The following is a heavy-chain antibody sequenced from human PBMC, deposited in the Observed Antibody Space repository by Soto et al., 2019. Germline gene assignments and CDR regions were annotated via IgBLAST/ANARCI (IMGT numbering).Heavy chain of an antibody. D-gene: IGHD3-10*01. J-gene: IGHJ4*02. CDR1: GFTFSSYS. V-gene: IGHV3-48*01. CDR3: AIWFGESPFDY. CDR2: ISSSRSTI. Sequence: GGSLRLSCAASGFTFSSYSMNWVRQAPGKVLEWVSYISSSRSTIYYADSVKGRFTISRDNAKNSLYLQMNSLRAEDTAVYYCAIWFGESPFDYWGQGTLVTVSS.